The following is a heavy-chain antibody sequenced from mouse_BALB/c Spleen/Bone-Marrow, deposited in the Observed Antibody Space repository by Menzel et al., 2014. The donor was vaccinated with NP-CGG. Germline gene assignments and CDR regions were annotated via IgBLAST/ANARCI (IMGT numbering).Heavy chain of an antibody. V-gene: IGHV2-9*02. D-gene: IGHD1-1*01. Sequence: VMLVESGPGLVAPPQSLSITCTVSGFSLTSYGVHWVRQPPGKVLEWLGVIWAGGSTNYNSALMSRLSISKDNSKSQVFLKMNSLQTDDTAMYYCARGSYYEGAMDYWGQGTSVTVSS. CDR1: GFSLTSYG. CDR3: ARGSYYEGAMDY. J-gene: IGHJ4*01. CDR2: IWAGGST.